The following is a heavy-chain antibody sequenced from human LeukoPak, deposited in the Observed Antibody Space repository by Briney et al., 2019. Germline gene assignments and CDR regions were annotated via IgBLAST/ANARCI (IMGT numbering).Heavy chain of an antibody. Sequence: GRSLRLSCAASGFTFSSYGMHWVRQAPGKGLEWVAVISYDGSNKYYADSVKGRFTISRDNSKNTLYLQMNSLRAEDTAVYYCARDPKLGYGRNFDYWGQGTLVTVSS. V-gene: IGHV3-30*03. CDR2: ISYDGSNK. D-gene: IGHD5-18*01. CDR3: ARDPKLGYGRNFDY. J-gene: IGHJ4*02. CDR1: GFTFSSYG.